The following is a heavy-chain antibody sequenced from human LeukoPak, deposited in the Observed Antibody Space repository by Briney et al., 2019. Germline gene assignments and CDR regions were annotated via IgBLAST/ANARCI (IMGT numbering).Heavy chain of an antibody. J-gene: IGHJ4*02. V-gene: IGHV3-30*18. Sequence: GRSLRLSCAASGFTFSSYGMHWVRQAPGKGLEWVAVISYDGSNKYYADSVKGRFTISRDNSKNTLYLQMNSLRAEDTAVYYCAKDRWQWLSPEAWGQGTLVTVSS. D-gene: IGHD6-19*01. CDR2: ISYDGSNK. CDR1: GFTFSSYG. CDR3: AKDRWQWLSPEA.